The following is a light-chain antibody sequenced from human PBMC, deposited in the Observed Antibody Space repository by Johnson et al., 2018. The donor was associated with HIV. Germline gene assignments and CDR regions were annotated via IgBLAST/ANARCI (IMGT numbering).Light chain of an antibody. CDR3: GTWDSGLGAVYV. V-gene: IGLV1-51*02. CDR1: SSNIGNNY. Sequence: QSVLTQPPSVSAAPGQKVTISCSGSSSNIGNNYVSWYQQLPGTAPKLVIYENNKRPSGIPDRFSGSKSGTSATLGITGLQTGDEADYSFGTWDSGLGAVYVVGTGTKVTVL. J-gene: IGLJ1*01. CDR2: ENN.